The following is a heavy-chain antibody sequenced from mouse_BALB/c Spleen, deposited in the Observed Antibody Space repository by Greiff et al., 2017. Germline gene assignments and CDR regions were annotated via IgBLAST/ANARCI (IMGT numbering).Heavy chain of an antibody. Sequence: VQLKESGPELVKPGASVKVSCKASGYAFTSYNMYWVKQSHGKSLEWIGYIDPYNGGTSYNQKFKGKATLTVDKSSSTAYMHLNSLTSEDSAVYYCARRTGDYWGAMDYWGQGTSVTVSS. CDR1: GYAFTSYN. V-gene: IGHV1S135*01. D-gene: IGHD1-1*01. J-gene: IGHJ4*01. CDR2: IDPYNGGT. CDR3: ARRTGDYWGAMDY.